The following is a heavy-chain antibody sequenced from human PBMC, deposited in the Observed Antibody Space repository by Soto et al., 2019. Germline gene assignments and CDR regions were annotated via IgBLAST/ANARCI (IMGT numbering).Heavy chain of an antibody. CDR3: AKELWFGELSDYYGMDV. J-gene: IGHJ6*02. D-gene: IGHD3-10*01. Sequence: PGGSLSLSCAASGFTFSSYAMSWVRQAPGKGLEWVSAISGSGGSTYYADSVKGRFTISRDNSKNTLYLQMNSLRAEDTAVYYCAKELWFGELSDYYGMDVWGQGTTVTVSS. CDR2: ISGSGGST. V-gene: IGHV3-23*01. CDR1: GFTFSSYA.